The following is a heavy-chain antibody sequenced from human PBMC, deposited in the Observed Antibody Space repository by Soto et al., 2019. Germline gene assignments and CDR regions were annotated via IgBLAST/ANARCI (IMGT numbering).Heavy chain of an antibody. J-gene: IGHJ5*02. Sequence: ASVKVSCKASGYTFTGYFMHWVRQAPGQGLEWMGWINPYSGGADYAQSFQGRVTMTRDTSISTVYMELSRLRFDDAAVYYCARVIRGAYYNSPLDTWGQGTVVTVSS. V-gene: IGHV1-2*02. CDR2: INPYSGGA. CDR1: GYTFTGYF. CDR3: ARVIRGAYYNSPLDT. D-gene: IGHD3-10*01.